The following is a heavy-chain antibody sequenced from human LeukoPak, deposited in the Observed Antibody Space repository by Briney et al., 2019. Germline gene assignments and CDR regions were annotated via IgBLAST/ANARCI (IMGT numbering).Heavy chain of an antibody. Sequence: GRSLRPSCAASGFTFSSYAMHWVRQAPGKGLEWVAVISYDGSNKYYADSVKGRFTISRDNAENTLYLQMNSLGVEDTAVYYCVRGGFMHAFDVWGQGTKVTVSS. J-gene: IGHJ3*01. CDR2: ISYDGSNK. CDR3: VRGGFMHAFDV. D-gene: IGHD3-16*01. V-gene: IGHV3-30-3*01. CDR1: GFTFSSYA.